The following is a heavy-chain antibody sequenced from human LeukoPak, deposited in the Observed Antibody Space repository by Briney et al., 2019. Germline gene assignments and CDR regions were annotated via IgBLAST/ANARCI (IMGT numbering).Heavy chain of an antibody. D-gene: IGHD3-10*01. CDR2: IYRSGST. CDR1: GGSISSGGYS. V-gene: IGHV4-30-2*01. CDR3: ARDNGYGLDY. Sequence: SETLSLTCAVSGGSISSGGYSWSWIRQPPGKGLEWIGYIYRSGSTYYNPSLKSRVTISVDRSKNQFSLKLSSVTAADTAVYYCARDNGYGLDYWGQGTLVTVSS. J-gene: IGHJ4*02.